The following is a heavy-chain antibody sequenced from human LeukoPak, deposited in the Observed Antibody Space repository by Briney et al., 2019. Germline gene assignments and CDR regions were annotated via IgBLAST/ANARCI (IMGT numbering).Heavy chain of an antibody. V-gene: IGHV3-23*01. CDR2: ISNNGGYT. D-gene: IGHD2-15*01. Sequence: GGSLRLSCAASGFTFSSSAMSWVRQAPGKGLEWGSAISNNGGYTYYADSVQGRFTISRDNSKSTLCLQMNSLRAEDTAVYYCAKQLGYCSDGSCYFPYWGQGTLVTVSS. CDR3: AKQLGYCSDGSCYFPY. J-gene: IGHJ4*02. CDR1: GFTFSSSA.